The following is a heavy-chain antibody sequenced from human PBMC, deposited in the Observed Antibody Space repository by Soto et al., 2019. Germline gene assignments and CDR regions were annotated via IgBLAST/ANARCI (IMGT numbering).Heavy chain of an antibody. D-gene: IGHD3-10*01. CDR2: FIPMVTMT. CDR1: EGTFDFYT. CDR3: ATNYGSGSTHFDY. Sequence: QVQLVQSGAEVKKPGSSVRVSCTASEGTFDFYTISWVRQAPGKGLEWMGRFIPMVTMTSYAQKFQGRVTITADKSTSTVYMILSSLKSDDTAIYYCATNYGSGSTHFDYWGQGPLVTVSS. V-gene: IGHV1-69*02. J-gene: IGHJ4*02.